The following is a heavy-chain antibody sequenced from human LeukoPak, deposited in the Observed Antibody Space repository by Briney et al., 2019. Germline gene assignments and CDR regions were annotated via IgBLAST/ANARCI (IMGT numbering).Heavy chain of an antibody. V-gene: IGHV3-21*01. D-gene: IGHD2-2*01. J-gene: IGHJ1*01. CDR2: ISSSSYI. CDR3: ARDRHCSSTSCYPAEYFQH. Sequence: GGSLRLSCAASGFTFSSHSMNWVRQAPGKGLEWVSSISSSSYIYYADSVKGRFTISRDNAKNSLYLQMNSLRAEDTAVYYCARDRHCSSTSCYPAEYFQHWGQGTLVTVSS. CDR1: GFTFSSHS.